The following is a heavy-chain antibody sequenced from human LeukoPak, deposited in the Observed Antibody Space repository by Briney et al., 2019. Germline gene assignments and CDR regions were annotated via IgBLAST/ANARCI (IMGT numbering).Heavy chain of an antibody. Sequence: RGSLRLSCAASGFTFSSYGMHWVRQAPGKGLEWVAVIWYDGSNKYYADSVKGRFTISRDNSKNTLYLQMNSLRAEDTAVYYCAKDRVSSVFDYWGQGTLVTVSS. D-gene: IGHD6-6*01. CDR3: AKDRVSSVFDY. CDR2: IWYDGSNK. CDR1: GFTFSSYG. V-gene: IGHV3-33*06. J-gene: IGHJ4*02.